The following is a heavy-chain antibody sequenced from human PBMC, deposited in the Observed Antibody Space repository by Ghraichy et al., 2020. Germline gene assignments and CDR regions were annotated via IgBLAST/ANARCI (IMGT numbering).Heavy chain of an antibody. J-gene: IGHJ6*03. CDR1: GFTFSFYE. Sequence: GGSLRLSCAASGFTFSFYEMNWVRQAPGKGLEWVSYISSSGSTINYADSVKGRFTISRDNAKNSLYLEMNSLRAEDTAVYYCARETGYSYGNFYYYYYMDVWGKGTAVTVSS. V-gene: IGHV3-48*03. CDR3: ARETGYSYGNFYYYYYMDV. D-gene: IGHD5-18*01. CDR2: ISSSGSTI.